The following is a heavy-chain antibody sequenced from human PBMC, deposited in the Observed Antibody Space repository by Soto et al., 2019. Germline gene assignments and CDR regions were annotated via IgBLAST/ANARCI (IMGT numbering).Heavy chain of an antibody. Sequence: ASVKVSCKTSRYTFTDYYMHWLRQAPGQGREWLGWINANSGGTVYAQKFQGRVTMTRDTSISTAYMELSGLTSDETAVYYCARPAYCGGGCYYYFDNWGQGTLVTVSS. CDR3: ARPAYCGGGCYYYFDN. J-gene: IGHJ4*02. V-gene: IGHV1-2*02. CDR2: INANSGGT. D-gene: IGHD2-21*02. CDR1: RYTFTDYY.